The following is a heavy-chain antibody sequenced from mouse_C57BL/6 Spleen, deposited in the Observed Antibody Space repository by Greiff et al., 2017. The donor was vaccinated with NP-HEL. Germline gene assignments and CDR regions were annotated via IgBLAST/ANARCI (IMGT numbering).Heavy chain of an antibody. CDR1: GYSFTGYY. CDR2: INPSTGGT. V-gene: IGHV1-42*01. CDR3: AREEYDGYYYYFCC. Sequence: EVQLQQSGPELVQPGASLKISCTASGYSFTGYYMNWVKQSPEKSLEWIGEINPSTGGTTYNQKFKAQATLTVDKSSSTAYMQLKSLTSEDSAVYYCAREEYDGYYYYFCCWGEGTTLTVSS. D-gene: IGHD2-3*01. J-gene: IGHJ2*01.